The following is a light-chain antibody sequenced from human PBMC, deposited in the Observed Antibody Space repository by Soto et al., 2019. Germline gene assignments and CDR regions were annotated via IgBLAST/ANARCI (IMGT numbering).Light chain of an antibody. Sequence: QSVLTQPPSASGTPGQRVTISCSGSSSNIGSNTVNWYQQLPGTAPKLLIYGSNQRPSGVPDRFSGSKSGTSASLAISGLQSEDEADYYCAAWDDSLDGLYVFGTGTKLTVL. CDR1: SSNIGSNT. CDR3: AAWDDSLDGLYV. V-gene: IGLV1-44*01. J-gene: IGLJ1*01. CDR2: GSN.